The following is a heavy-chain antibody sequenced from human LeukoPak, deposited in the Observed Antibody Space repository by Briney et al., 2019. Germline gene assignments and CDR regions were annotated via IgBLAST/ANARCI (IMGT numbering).Heavy chain of an antibody. J-gene: IGHJ5*02. D-gene: IGHD3-3*01. CDR3: ARPNYDFWSGYPNWFDP. CDR2: INPNSGGT. V-gene: IGHV1-2*02. CDR1: GYTFTGYY. Sequence: ASVKVSCKASGYTFTGYYMHWVRQAPGQGLEWMGWINPNSGGTNYAQKFQCRVTMTRDTSISTAYMELSRLRSDDTAVYYCARPNYDFWSGYPNWFDPWGQGTLDTVSS.